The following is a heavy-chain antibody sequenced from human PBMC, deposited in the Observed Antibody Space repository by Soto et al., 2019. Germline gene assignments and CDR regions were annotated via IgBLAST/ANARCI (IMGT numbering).Heavy chain of an antibody. D-gene: IGHD7-27*01. CDR1: GDSISNLHYF. V-gene: IGHV4-30-4*01. Sequence: SAPLAVTCSVSGDSISNLHYFWGWIRQPPGQALEYIGYIYKSATTYYNPSFESRVAISVDTSKSQFSLNVTSVTAADTAVYFCARGRYCLTGRCFPNWFDSWGQGALVTVSS. CDR2: IYKSATT. J-gene: IGHJ5*01. CDR3: ARGRYCLTGRCFPNWFDS.